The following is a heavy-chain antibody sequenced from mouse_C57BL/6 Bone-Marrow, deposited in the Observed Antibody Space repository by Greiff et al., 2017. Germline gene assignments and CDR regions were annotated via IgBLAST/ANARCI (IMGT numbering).Heavy chain of an antibody. CDR3: ARWTGFAY. J-gene: IGHJ3*01. CDR1: GYTFTSYW. Sequence: ALVKPGASVPLSCKASGYTFTSYWMHWVKQRPGQGLEWIGMIHPNSGSTNYNEKFKSKATLTVDKSSSTAYMQLSSLTSEDSAVYYCARWTGFAYWGQGTLVTVSA. V-gene: IGHV1-64*01. CDR2: IHPNSGST.